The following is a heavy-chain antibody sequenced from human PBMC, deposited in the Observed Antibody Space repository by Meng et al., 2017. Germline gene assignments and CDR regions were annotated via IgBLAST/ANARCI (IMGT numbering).Heavy chain of an antibody. CDR3: ARANTYSGYDYGY. CDR2: MNPNSGNT. Sequence: QVQLVQSGGEVKKPGASVKVSCKASGYTLTSYDINWVRQATGQGLEWMGWMNPNSGNTDYAQKFQGRVTMTRNTSINTAYMELSSLRSDDTAVYFCARANTYSGYDYGYWGQGTLVTVSS. J-gene: IGHJ4*02. D-gene: IGHD5-12*01. V-gene: IGHV1-8*01. CDR1: GYTLTSYD.